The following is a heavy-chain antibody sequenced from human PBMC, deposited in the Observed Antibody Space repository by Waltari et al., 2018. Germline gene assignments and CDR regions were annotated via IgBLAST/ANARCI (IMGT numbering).Heavy chain of an antibody. Sequence: VQLVESGGGLVQPGGSLRLSCAASGFTFSSYWMSWVRQAPGKGLEWIWYIYYSGSTNYNPSLKSRVTISVDTSKNQFSLKLSSVTAADTAVYYCARSGGKGLSHHFDYWGQGTLVTVSS. CDR3: ARSGGKGLSHHFDY. D-gene: IGHD3-10*01. J-gene: IGHJ4*02. CDR1: GFTFSSYW. V-gene: IGHV4-59*01. CDR2: IYYSGST.